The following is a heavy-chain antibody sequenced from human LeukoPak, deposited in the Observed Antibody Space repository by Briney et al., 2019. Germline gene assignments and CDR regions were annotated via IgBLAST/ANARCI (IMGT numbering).Heavy chain of an antibody. Sequence: GGSLRLSCAASGFTFSSYAMSWVRQAPGKGLEWVSAISGSGGSTYYADSVKGRFTISRDNSKNTLYLQMNSLRAEDTAVYYCAKEDGDFWSGSKSNRPIDYWGQGTLVTVSS. CDR1: GFTFSSYA. J-gene: IGHJ4*02. CDR2: ISGSGGST. V-gene: IGHV3-23*01. D-gene: IGHD3-3*01. CDR3: AKEDGDFWSGSKSNRPIDY.